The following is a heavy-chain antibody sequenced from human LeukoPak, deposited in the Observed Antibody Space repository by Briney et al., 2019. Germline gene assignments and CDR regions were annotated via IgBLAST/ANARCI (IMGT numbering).Heavy chain of an antibody. Sequence: SETLSLTCTVSGGSITNDGFYWGCIRQPPGKGLEWVGSIYYSGSTYYNPSLKGRVSMSVDTSKHQFSLNLSSLTAADTAVYFCARSSRGNVDYWGQGTLVTVSS. D-gene: IGHD5-12*01. CDR2: IYYSGST. V-gene: IGHV4-39*07. CDR3: ARSSRGNVDY. CDR1: GGSITNDGFY. J-gene: IGHJ4*02.